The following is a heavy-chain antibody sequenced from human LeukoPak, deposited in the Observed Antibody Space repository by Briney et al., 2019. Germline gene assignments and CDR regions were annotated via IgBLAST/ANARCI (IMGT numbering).Heavy chain of an antibody. CDR2: ISYDGSNK. V-gene: IGHV3-30*04. CDR1: GFTFSSYA. D-gene: IGHD1-14*01. Sequence: GGSLRLSCAASGFTFSSYAMHWVRQAPGKGLEWVAVISYDGSNKYYADSVKGRFTISRDNSKNTLYLQMNSLRGEDTAVYYCAKATTSLTNWFDPWGQGTLVTVSS. J-gene: IGHJ5*02. CDR3: AKATTSLTNWFDP.